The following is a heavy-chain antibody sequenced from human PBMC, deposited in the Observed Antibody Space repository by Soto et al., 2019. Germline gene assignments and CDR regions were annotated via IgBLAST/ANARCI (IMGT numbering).Heavy chain of an antibody. Sequence: PVGSLRLSGAASGFLFRSHEFNWVRLAPGKGLEWVSYISHGGGAIYYAHSVKGRFTISRDDAKSSLYLQMNSLRAEDTAVYFCARKSQWLSGYIYHGMDVWGQGTTVTVSS. CDR1: GFLFRSHE. D-gene: IGHD6-19*01. CDR2: ISHGGGAI. J-gene: IGHJ6*02. CDR3: ARKSQWLSGYIYHGMDV. V-gene: IGHV3-48*03.